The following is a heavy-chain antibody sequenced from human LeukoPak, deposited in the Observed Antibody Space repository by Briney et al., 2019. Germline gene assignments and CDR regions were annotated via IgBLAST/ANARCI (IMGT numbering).Heavy chain of an antibody. Sequence: GASVKVSCKASGGTFSSYAISWVRQAPGQGLEWMGRIIPIFGTANYAQKFQGRVTITTDESTSTAYMELSSLRSEDTAVYYCARCLIVLIDTAMVNGYFDYWGQGTLVTVSS. V-gene: IGHV1-69*05. CDR2: IIPIFGTA. D-gene: IGHD5-18*01. J-gene: IGHJ4*02. CDR1: GGTFSSYA. CDR3: ARCLIVLIDTAMVNGYFDY.